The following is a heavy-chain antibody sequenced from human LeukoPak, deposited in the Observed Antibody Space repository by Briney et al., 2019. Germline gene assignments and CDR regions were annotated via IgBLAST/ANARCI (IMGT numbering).Heavy chain of an antibody. CDR1: GYTFTSCG. D-gene: IGHD3-10*01. V-gene: IGHV1-18*04. J-gene: IGHJ3*02. CDR3: ARSTYGGIPFDI. CDR2: ISAYNGNT. Sequence: ASVKVSCKASGYTFTSCGISWVRQATGQGLEWMGWISAYNGNTNYAQKLQGRVTMTTDTSTTTAYMELRSLRSDDTAMYYCARSTYGGIPFDIWGQGTMVTVSS.